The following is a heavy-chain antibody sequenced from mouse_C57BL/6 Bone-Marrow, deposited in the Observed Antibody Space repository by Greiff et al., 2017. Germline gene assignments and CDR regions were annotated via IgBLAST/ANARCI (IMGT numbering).Heavy chain of an antibody. J-gene: IGHJ1*03. CDR2: ISGGGGNT. V-gene: IGHV5-9*01. D-gene: IGHD1-1*01. Sequence: EVKLMESGGGLVKPGGSLKLSCAASGFTFSSYTMSWVRQTPEKRLQWVAAISGGGGNTYSPDSVKGRFTISRDNDKNILYLQMSSLWSEDTALYYCSRPVTTVLATKYFDVWGTGTTVTVSS. CDR3: SRPVTTVLATKYFDV. CDR1: GFTFSSYT.